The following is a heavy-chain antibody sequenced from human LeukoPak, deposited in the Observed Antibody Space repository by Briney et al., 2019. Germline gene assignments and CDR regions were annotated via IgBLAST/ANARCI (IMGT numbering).Heavy chain of an antibody. J-gene: IGHJ4*02. CDR2: INHSGSI. CDR3: ARGSRDSSSWYDY. CDR1: GGSFSGYY. V-gene: IGHV4-34*01. Sequence: PSETLSLTCAVYGGSFSGYYWSWIRQPPGKGLERIGEINHSGSINYNPSLKSRVTISVDTSKNQFSLKLSSVTAADTAVYYCARGSRDSSSWYDYWGQGTLVTVSS. D-gene: IGHD6-13*01.